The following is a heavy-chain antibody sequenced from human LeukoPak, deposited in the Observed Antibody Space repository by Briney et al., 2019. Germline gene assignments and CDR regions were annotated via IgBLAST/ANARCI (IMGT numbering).Heavy chain of an antibody. D-gene: IGHD3-10*01. V-gene: IGHV3-23*01. J-gene: IGHJ4*02. CDR2: ISDSGGST. CDR3: ARRGDASGSTLDY. CDR1: GFTFSTYA. Sequence: PGGSLRLSCAASGFTFSTYAMSWVRQAPGKGLEWVSAISDSGGSTYYADSVKGRFTISRDNSKNTLYVQMNSLRDEDTAVYYCARRGDASGSTLDYWGQGTLVTVSS.